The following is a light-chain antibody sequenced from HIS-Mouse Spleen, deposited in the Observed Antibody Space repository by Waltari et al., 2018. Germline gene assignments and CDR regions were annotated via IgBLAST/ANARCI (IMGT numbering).Light chain of an antibody. CDR1: SSDVGGYNY. V-gene: IGLV2-14*03. Sequence: QSALTQPASVSGSPGQSITISCTGTSSDVGGYNYVSWYQQHPGKAPKLMIYDVSNRPSGVSNRFSGAKSGNTASLTISGLQAEDEADYYCSSYTSSSTVFGGGTKLTFL. J-gene: IGLJ2*01. CDR3: SSYTSSSTV. CDR2: DVS.